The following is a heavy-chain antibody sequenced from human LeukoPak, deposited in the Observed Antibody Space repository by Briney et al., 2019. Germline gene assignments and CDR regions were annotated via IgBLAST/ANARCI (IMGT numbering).Heavy chain of an antibody. Sequence: SETLSLTCTVSGGSISSSSYYWGWIRQPPGKGLEWIGSIYYSGSTYYNPPLKSRVTISVDTSKNQFSLKLNSVTAADTAVYFCARETRAVADPRFDYWGQGTLVTVSS. J-gene: IGHJ4*02. D-gene: IGHD6-19*01. CDR1: GGSISSSSYY. CDR3: ARETRAVADPRFDY. V-gene: IGHV4-39*07. CDR2: IYYSGST.